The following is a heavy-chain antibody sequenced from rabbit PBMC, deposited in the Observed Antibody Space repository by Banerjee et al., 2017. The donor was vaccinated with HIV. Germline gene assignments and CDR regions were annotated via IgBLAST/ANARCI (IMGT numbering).Heavy chain of an antibody. V-gene: IGHV1S40*01. Sequence: QSLEESGGDLVKPGASLTLTCTASGFSFSSNEYMCWVRQAPGKGLEWISCIAGDSSAFTYSATWATGRFTISKTSSTTVTLQMTSLTVADTATYFCARDTGTSFSSYGMDLWGPGTLVTVS. J-gene: IGHJ6*01. CDR1: GFSFSSNEY. CDR2: IAGDSSAFT. D-gene: IGHD7-1*01. CDR3: ARDTGTSFSSYGMDL.